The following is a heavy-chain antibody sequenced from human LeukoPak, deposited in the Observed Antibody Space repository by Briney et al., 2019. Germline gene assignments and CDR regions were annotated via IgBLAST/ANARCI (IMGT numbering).Heavy chain of an antibody. V-gene: IGHV4-59*01. CDR1: GGSISSYY. CDR3: AREWRAKYYYDSSGLDY. J-gene: IGHJ4*02. CDR2: IYCSGST. D-gene: IGHD3-22*01. Sequence: SETLSLTCTVSGGSISSYYWSWIRQPPGKGLEWIGYIYCSGSTNYNPSLKSRVTISVDTSKNQFSLKLSSVTAADTAVYYCAREWRAKYYYDSSGLDYWGQGTLVTVSS.